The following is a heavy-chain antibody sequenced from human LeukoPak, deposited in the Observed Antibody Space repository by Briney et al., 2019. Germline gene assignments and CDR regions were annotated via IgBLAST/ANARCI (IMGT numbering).Heavy chain of an antibody. D-gene: IGHD3-22*01. V-gene: IGHV4-31*03. CDR2: IYYSGST. Sequence: SETLSLTCTVSGGSISSGGYYWSWIRQHPGKGLEWIGYIYYSGSTYYNPSLKSRVTISVDTSKNQFSLKLSSVTAADTAVYYCVVTTSDYYDSSGYPSKIDYWGQGTLVTVSS. CDR3: VVTTSDYYDSSGYPSKIDY. CDR1: GGSISSGGYY. J-gene: IGHJ4*02.